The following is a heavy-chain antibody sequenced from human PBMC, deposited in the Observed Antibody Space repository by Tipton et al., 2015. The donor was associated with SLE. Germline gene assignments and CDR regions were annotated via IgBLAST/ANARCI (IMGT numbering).Heavy chain of an antibody. CDR3: ARGGRVNYYEYSGLDV. CDR1: GASISSKSHY. D-gene: IGHD3-10*01. V-gene: IGHV4-30-4*08. Sequence: TLSLTCTVSGASISSKSHYWGWVRQPPGKGLEWIGTIFYTGSTFYTPSLKSRVTMSVDTSKSQFSLELSSVTAADTAVYYCARGGRVNYYEYSGLDVWGQGTSVIVSS. J-gene: IGHJ6*02. CDR2: IFYTGST.